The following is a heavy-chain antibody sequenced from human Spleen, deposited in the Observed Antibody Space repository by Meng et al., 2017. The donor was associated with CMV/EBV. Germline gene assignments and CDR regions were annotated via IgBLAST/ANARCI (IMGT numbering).Heavy chain of an antibody. CDR3: ARAYRRWELRGAFDI. CDR2: ISAYNGNT. J-gene: IGHJ3*02. V-gene: IGHV1-18*04. CDR1: GYTFAAYY. Sequence: ASVKVSCKASGYTFAAYYMHWMRQAPGQGLEWMGWISAYNGNTNYAQKLQGRVTMTTDTSTSTAYMELRSLRSDDTAVYYCARAYRRWELRGAFDIWGQGTMVTVSS. D-gene: IGHD1-26*01.